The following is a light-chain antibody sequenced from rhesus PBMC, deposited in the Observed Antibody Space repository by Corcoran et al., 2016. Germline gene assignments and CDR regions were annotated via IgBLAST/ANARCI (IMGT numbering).Light chain of an antibody. Sequence: QAAPTQSPSVSGSPGQSVTIYCTVTSSYIGGYDRVSWYQHHPGKAPKLLIYEVSKRPSGVSDRFSGSKSGNTASLSISGLQAEDEADYYCSSYASSSTYIFGAGTRLTVL. J-gene: IGLJ1*01. CDR1: SSYIGGYDR. CDR3: SSYASSSTYI. V-gene: IGLV2-13*03. CDR2: EVS.